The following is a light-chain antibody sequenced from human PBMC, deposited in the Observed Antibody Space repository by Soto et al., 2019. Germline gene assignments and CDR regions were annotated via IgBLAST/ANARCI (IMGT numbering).Light chain of an antibody. J-gene: IGKJ1*01. CDR3: QQYNNFRT. V-gene: IGKV3-15*01. CDR2: GAS. Sequence: EIVMTQSPATLSVSPGERATLSCRASQSLNTNLAWYQQKPGQAPRLLIYGASTRATGIPARFSGSGSGTEFTLTISSLQSEDFEVYYCQQYNNFRTFGQGTKVEIK. CDR1: QSLNTN.